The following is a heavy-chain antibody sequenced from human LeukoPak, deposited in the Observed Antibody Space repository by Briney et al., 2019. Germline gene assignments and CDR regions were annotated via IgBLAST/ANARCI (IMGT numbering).Heavy chain of an antibody. J-gene: IGHJ6*03. Sequence: GESLKISCKGSGYNFARRWIGWVRQMPGKGLEWMGMIYPGDSTTKYSPSFQGQVPISADKSSSTAYLQWSSLKASDTAIYYCTKRTEAALGTIYYYYMDVWGEGTTVTVSS. CDR1: GYNFARRW. V-gene: IGHV5-51*01. CDR2: IYPGDSTT. D-gene: IGHD7-27*01. CDR3: TKRTEAALGTIYYYYMDV.